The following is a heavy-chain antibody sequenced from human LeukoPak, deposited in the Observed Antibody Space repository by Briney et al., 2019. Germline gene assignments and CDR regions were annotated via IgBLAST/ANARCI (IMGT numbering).Heavy chain of an antibody. CDR1: GGSITSSSHY. V-gene: IGHV4-39*01. D-gene: IGHD3-3*01. J-gene: IGHJ5*02. CDR3: ARQELRFLEWLLYWFDP. Sequence: SETLSLTCTVSGGSITSSSHYWDWIRQPPGKGLEWIGTIYYSGVTYYNPSLKSRVTISLDTSKNQFSLKLSSVTAADTAVYYCARQELRFLEWLLYWFDPWGQGTLVTVSS. CDR2: IYYSGVT.